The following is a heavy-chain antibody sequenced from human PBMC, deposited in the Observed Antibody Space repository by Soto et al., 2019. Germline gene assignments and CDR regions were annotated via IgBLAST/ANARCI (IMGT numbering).Heavy chain of an antibody. CDR2: MNPNSGNT. D-gene: IGHD3-10*01. Sequence: QVQLVQSGAEVKKPGASVKVSCKASGYTFTSYDINWVRQATGQGLEWMGWMNPNSGNTGYAQKFQGRVTMTRHTALSTASMGLRRRRSEEPAVYYCARGIQYYAAGDEQVEIWGQGTRVTASS. V-gene: IGHV1-8*01. CDR3: ARGIQYYAAGDEQVEI. CDR1: GYTFTSYD. J-gene: IGHJ3*02.